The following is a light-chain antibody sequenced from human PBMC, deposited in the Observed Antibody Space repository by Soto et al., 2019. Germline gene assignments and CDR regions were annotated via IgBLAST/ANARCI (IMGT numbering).Light chain of an antibody. CDR3: DPGDRNTRV. CDR1: SGHSSYI. Sequence: QSVLTQSSSASASLGSSVKLTCTLSSGHSSYIIAWHQQQPGKAPRYLMKFEGSGSYNKGSGVPDRFSGSSSGADRYLTISHLQSEDEADYYCDPGDRNTRVFGGGTQLTVL. CDR2: FEGSGSY. J-gene: IGLJ2*01. V-gene: IGLV4-60*03.